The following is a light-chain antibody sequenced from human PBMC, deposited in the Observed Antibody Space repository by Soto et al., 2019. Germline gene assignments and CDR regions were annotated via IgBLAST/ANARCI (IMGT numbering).Light chain of an antibody. CDR3: MQALQTPYT. CDR2: LGS. J-gene: IGKJ2*01. V-gene: IGKV2-28*01. Sequence: DIVMTQSPLSLPVTPGEPASISCRSSQSLLHTNGYIYLDWYLQKPGQSPQLVIYLGSNRASGXXXXXXXXXXXXXXXXXXXRVEAEDVGVYSCMQALQTPYTFGQGTKLEIK. CDR1: QSLLHTNGYIY.